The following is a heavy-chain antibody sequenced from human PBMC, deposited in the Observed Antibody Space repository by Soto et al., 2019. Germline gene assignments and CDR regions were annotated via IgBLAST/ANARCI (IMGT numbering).Heavy chain of an antibody. CDR1: GYTLTNYA. J-gene: IGHJ6*02. V-gene: IGHV1-3*01. CDR3: ASSSLVGRRDYYYGMDV. D-gene: IGHD2-15*01. Sequence: VQLVQSGAEVKRPGASMKVSCKASGYTLTNYAMNWVRQAPGQGLEWMGWINAGDGSTKYSQKLQGRVTITGDTSASTAYLELSRLRSEDTAEYYCASSSLVGRRDYYYGMDVWGQGTTVTVSS. CDR2: INAGDGST.